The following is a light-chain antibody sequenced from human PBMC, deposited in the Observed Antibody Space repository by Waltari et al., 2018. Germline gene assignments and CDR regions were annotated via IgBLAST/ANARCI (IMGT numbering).Light chain of an antibody. J-gene: IGLJ2*01. Sequence: HYALTSPASVSGSPGPSITISSTGTCSDVGDYNYFPRYQQHPSEAPKLMIYDFNKRPPGISNRFSGSKSGNTASLTISGLQAEDEADYYCSSFPSSSTALIGGGTKLTVL. V-gene: IGLV2-14*03. CDR2: DFN. CDR3: SSFPSSSTAL. CDR1: CSDVGDYNY.